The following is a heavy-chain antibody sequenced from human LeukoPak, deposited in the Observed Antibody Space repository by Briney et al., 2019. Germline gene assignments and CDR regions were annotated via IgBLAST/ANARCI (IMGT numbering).Heavy chain of an antibody. Sequence: GRSLRLSCAASGFTFRSYGMHWVRQAPGKGLEWVAVISYDEINKYYADSVKGRFTISRDSSKNTLYLQMNSLRAEDTAVYYCAKEQGYWGQGTLVTVSS. V-gene: IGHV3-30*18. J-gene: IGHJ4*02. CDR1: GFTFRSYG. CDR3: AKEQGY. CDR2: ISYDEINK.